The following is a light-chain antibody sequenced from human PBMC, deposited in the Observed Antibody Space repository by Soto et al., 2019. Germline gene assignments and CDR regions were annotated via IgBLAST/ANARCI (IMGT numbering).Light chain of an antibody. CDR1: QSINRY. CDR2: SAS. J-gene: IGKJ3*01. Sequence: DIQLPQSPSSMSASVGDRVTYNCRAGQSINRYLNWYQQRPGKAPKLRIYSASPLQSRVPSRFSGSGSGTDITITISSLQTVYIATYYCPQSYNDPCTFSPGNKVAI. V-gene: IGKV1-39*01. CDR3: PQSYNDPCT.